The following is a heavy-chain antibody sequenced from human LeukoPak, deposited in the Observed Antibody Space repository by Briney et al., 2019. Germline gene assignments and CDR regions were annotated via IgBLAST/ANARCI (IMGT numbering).Heavy chain of an antibody. CDR2: IWYDGSNK. J-gene: IGHJ4*02. D-gene: IGHD4-17*01. Sequence: GGSLRLSCAASGFTFSNYGMHWVRQAPGKGLEGVAAIWYDGSNKYYGDSVKGRFTISRDNSKNTLYLQMNSLRAEDTAAYYCARAGYGDPHFDFWGQGTLVTVSS. CDR3: ARAGYGDPHFDF. CDR1: GFTFSNYG. V-gene: IGHV3-33*01.